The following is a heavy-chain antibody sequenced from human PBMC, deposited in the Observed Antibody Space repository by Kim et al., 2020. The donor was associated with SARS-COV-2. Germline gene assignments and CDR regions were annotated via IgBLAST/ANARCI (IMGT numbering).Heavy chain of an antibody. CDR3: ARVDLYSRGGGLDYFDY. CDR1: GGSISSCNW. J-gene: IGHJ4*01. CDR2: IYHSGST. D-gene: IGHD3-22*01. Sequence: SETLSLTCAVSGGSISSCNWWNRVRQPPGKVLEWIGDIYHSGSTNYNPPLNSRVIISLDKYKHQFSLMLTFVTAADTAVYYCARVDLYSRGGGLDYFDY. V-gene: IGHV4-4*02.